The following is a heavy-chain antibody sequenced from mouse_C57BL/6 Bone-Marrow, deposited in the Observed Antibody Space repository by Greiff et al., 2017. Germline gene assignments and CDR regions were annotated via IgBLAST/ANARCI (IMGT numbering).Heavy chain of an antibody. J-gene: IGHJ2*01. CDR2: IDPENGDT. Sequence: EVQLQQSGAELVRPGASVKLSCTASGFNIKDDYMHWVKQRPEQGLEWIGWIDPENGDTEYASKFQGKATITADTSSNTAYLQLSSLTSEDTAVYYCTRWLLLDYWGQGTTLTVSS. V-gene: IGHV14-4*01. CDR3: TRWLLLDY. CDR1: GFNIKDDY. D-gene: IGHD2-3*01.